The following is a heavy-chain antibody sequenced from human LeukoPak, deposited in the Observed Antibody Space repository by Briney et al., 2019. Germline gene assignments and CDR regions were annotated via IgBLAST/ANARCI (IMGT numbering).Heavy chain of an antibody. J-gene: IGHJ4*02. CDR2: ISSSGSTI. CDR1: GFSFNRFE. CDR3: ARGWYNSGYYCDY. V-gene: IGHV3-48*03. D-gene: IGHD6-19*01. Sequence: GGSLRLSCAASGFSFNRFEMSWVRQAPGKGLEWVSYISSSGSTIYYADSVKGRFTISRDSAKNSLYLQMNSLRAEDTAVYYCARGWYNSGYYCDYWGQGTLVTVSS.